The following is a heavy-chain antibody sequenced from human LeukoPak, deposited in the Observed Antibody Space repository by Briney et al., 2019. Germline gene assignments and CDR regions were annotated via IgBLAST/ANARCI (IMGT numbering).Heavy chain of an antibody. Sequence: ASVKVSCKPSGYTFIDHYLHWVRQAPGQGLESLGWIDPDAGDTNYPQKFQGRVTMTRDTSSSTAYMELNRLRSDDTAVYYCARAGHNSNSGGYDFWGLGTLVTVSS. D-gene: IGHD3-22*01. CDR3: ARAGHNSNSGGYDF. CDR2: IDPDAGDT. CDR1: GYTFIDHY. J-gene: IGHJ4*02. V-gene: IGHV1-2*02.